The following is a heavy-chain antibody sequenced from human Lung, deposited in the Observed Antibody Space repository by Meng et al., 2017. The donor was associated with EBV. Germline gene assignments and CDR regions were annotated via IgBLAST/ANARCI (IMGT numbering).Heavy chain of an antibody. V-gene: IGHV1-69*09. CDR2: IIPILGIA. J-gene: IGHJ5*02. CDR3: TRGSGLLGWFDP. CDR1: GYTFRSYG. D-gene: IGHD7-27*01. Sequence: VLRETSGADVNKPAAQWKVSCKVSGYTFRSYGIRWVRQAPGQGREWMGRIIPILGIANYAQKFQGRVTITRDTSASTAYMELSSLRSEDTAVYYCTRGSGLLGWFDPWGQGTLVTVSS.